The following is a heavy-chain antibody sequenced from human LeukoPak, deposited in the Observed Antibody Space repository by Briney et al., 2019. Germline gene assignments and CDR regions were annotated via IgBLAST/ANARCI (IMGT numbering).Heavy chain of an antibody. Sequence: GGSLRLSCAASGFTFSSYAMSWVRQAPGKGLEWVSAISGSGGSTYYADSVKGRFTISRDNSKNTLYLQMNSLRAEDTAVYYCAKAWGLGSAAHYYYYMDVWGKGTTVTVSS. J-gene: IGHJ6*03. V-gene: IGHV3-23*01. CDR3: AKAWGLGSAAHYYYYMDV. D-gene: IGHD6-13*01. CDR2: ISGSGGST. CDR1: GFTFSSYA.